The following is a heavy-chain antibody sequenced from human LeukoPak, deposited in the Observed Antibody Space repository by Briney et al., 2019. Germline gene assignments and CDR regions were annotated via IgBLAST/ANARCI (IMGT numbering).Heavy chain of an antibody. CDR1: GYSFTNYW. V-gene: IGHV5-51*01. Sequence: GASLKISCKGFGYSFTNYWIGWVRQLPGKGLEWMGIIYPGDSDTRYSPSFQGQVTISADKSISTAYLQWSTLKASDSAMYYCARRGGTSEEYDCWGQGTLVTVSS. J-gene: IGHJ4*02. CDR3: ARRGGTSEEYDC. D-gene: IGHD4-23*01. CDR2: IYPGDSDT.